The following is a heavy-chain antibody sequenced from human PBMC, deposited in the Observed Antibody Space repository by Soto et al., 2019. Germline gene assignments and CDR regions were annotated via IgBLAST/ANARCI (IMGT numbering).Heavy chain of an antibody. CDR2: INAGNGNT. J-gene: IGHJ4*02. D-gene: IGHD3-10*01. CDR3: ARKGGSGSTIDY. CDR1: GYTFTSYA. V-gene: IGHV1-3*01. Sequence: ASVKVSCKASGYTFTSYAIHWVRQAPGQRLEWMGWINAGNGNTKYSQRFQGRVTITRDKSTSTAYMELSSLRSEDTAVYYCARKGGSGSTIDYWGQGTLVTVSS.